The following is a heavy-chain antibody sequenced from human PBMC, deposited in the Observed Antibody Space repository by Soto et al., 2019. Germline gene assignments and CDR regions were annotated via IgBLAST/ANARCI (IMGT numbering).Heavy chain of an antibody. J-gene: IGHJ6*02. CDR2: ISAYNGNT. Sequence: ASVKVSCKASGYTFTSYGISWVRQAPGQGLEWMGWISAYNGNTNYAQKLQGRVTMTTDTSTSTAYTELRSLRPDDTAVYYCARVKITIFGVVINPDYSYYGMDVWGQGTTVTVSS. V-gene: IGHV1-18*04. CDR3: ARVKITIFGVVINPDYSYYGMDV. D-gene: IGHD3-3*01. CDR1: GYTFTSYG.